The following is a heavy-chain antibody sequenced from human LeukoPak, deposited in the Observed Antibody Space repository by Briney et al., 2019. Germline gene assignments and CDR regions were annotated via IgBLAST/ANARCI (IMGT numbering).Heavy chain of an antibody. CDR1: GGSISGYY. CDR3: AREYSSFEY. J-gene: IGHJ4*02. Sequence: SETLSLTCTASGGSISGYYWHWIRQPPGMGLEWIGYINYSGSTDYKPSLKSRDTISVDTSNKQFCLSLRAVTDADTAVYYCAREYSSFEYCGQGILVTVSA. V-gene: IGHV4-59*12. CDR2: INYSGST. D-gene: IGHD3-22*01.